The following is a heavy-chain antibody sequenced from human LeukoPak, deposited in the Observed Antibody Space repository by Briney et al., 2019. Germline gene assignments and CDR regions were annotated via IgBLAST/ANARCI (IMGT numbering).Heavy chain of an antibody. Sequence: GGSLRLSCAASEFSVGSNYMTWVRQAPGKGLEWVSRINSDGSSTSYADSVKGRFTISRDNAKNTLYLQMNSLRAEDTAVYYCARDANSYGPWWNYYYYYYMDVWGKGTTVTVSS. D-gene: IGHD5-18*01. CDR1: EFSVGSNY. CDR2: INSDGSST. V-gene: IGHV3-74*01. J-gene: IGHJ6*03. CDR3: ARDANSYGPWWNYYYYYYMDV.